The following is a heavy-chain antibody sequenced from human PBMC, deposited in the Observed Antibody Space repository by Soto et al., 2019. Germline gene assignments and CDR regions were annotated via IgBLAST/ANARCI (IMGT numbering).Heavy chain of an antibody. CDR1: GGTFSSDA. V-gene: IGHV1-69*01. D-gene: IGHD2-2*01. Sequence: QVQLVQSGAEVKKPGSSVKVSCKASGGTFSSDAITWVRQAPGQGLEWMGGIIPIFGTANYAQKFQGRVTITADESLTTVYMELSSLRSEDTAVYSCARYFTSSSSDPWGQGTLVTVSS. CDR2: IIPIFGTA. J-gene: IGHJ5*02. CDR3: ARYFTSSSSDP.